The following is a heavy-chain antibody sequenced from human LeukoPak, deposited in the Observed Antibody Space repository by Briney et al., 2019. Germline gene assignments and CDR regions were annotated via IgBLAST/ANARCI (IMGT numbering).Heavy chain of an antibody. CDR1: GFTFNSYA. CDR2: ISGSGGTT. CDR3: AKWSRTAVAGPLGYFDY. Sequence: GSLRLSCAASGFTFNSYAMSWVRQAPGKGLEWVSAISGSGGTTYSADSVKGRFTISRDNSKNTLYVQMNSLRAEDTAVYYCAKWSRTAVAGPLGYFDYWGQGTLVIVPS. J-gene: IGHJ4*02. V-gene: IGHV3-23*01. D-gene: IGHD6-19*01.